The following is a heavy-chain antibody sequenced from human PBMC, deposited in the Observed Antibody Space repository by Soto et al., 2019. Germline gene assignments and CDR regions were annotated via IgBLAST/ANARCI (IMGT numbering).Heavy chain of an antibody. V-gene: IGHV4-31*03. CDR1: GGSITRGGYY. CDR2: IYNSGTT. Sequence: QVQLQESGPGLVKPSETLSLTCTVSGGSITRGGYYWSWIRQHPGKGLEWIGYIYNSGTTYYTPSLKGRVTISVDTSKNHFSLTLTSVTAADTAVYYCARDPAPWGQGTLVTVSS. J-gene: IGHJ5*02. CDR3: ARDPAP.